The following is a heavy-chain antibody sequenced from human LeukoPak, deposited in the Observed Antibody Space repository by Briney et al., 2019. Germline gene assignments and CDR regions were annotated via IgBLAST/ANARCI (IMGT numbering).Heavy chain of an antibody. Sequence: PGKPLRLSCAASGFTFTSLPLHWVRQAPGKGLEWVTVSSNHGSDEYYADSVKGRFTVSSDNSKKTVYLQMDSLRAEDTAVYYCAMDYYDSNGYSRGWDYWGQGTLVTVSS. CDR3: AMDYYDSNGYSRGWDY. D-gene: IGHD3-22*01. CDR1: GFTFTSLP. V-gene: IGHV3-30*04. CDR2: SSNHGSDE. J-gene: IGHJ4*02.